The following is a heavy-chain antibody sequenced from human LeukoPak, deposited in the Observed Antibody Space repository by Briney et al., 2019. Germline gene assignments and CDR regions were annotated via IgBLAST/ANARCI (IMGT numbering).Heavy chain of an antibody. J-gene: IGHJ3*02. CDR3: ARDLIMGAFDI. CDR1: GGSFSGYY. V-gene: IGHV4-34*01. CDR2: INHSGST. Sequence: SETVSLTCAVYGGSFSGYYWSWIRQPPGKGLEWIGEINHSGSTNYNPSLKSRVTISVDTSKNQSSLKLSSVTAADTAVYYCARDLIMGAFDIWGQGTMVTVSS. D-gene: IGHD3-16*01.